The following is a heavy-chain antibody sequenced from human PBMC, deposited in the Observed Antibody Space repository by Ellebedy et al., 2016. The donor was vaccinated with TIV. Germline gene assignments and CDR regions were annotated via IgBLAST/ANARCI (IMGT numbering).Heavy chain of an antibody. Sequence: PGGSLRLSCAASGFTFDDFAMHWVRQAPGKGLEWVSLISWDGGKTNYADSARGRFTISRDNGKDSLYLRMNSLRPEDTAFYYCVKGTRKSVTTSLDYWGQGTLVTVSS. CDR3: VKGTRKSVTTSLDY. J-gene: IGHJ4*02. CDR2: ISWDGGKT. CDR1: GFTFDDFA. V-gene: IGHV3-43D*03. D-gene: IGHD4-17*01.